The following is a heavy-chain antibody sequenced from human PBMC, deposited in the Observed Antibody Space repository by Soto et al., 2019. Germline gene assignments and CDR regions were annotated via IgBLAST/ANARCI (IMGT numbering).Heavy chain of an antibody. V-gene: IGHV4-59*08. D-gene: IGHD3-9*01. J-gene: IGHJ6*02. CDR1: GGSISSYY. CDR2: IYYSGST. Sequence: SETLSLTCTVSGGSISSYYWSWIRQPPGKGLEWIGYIYYSGSTNYNPSLKSRVTISVDTSKNQFSLKLSSVTAADTAVYYCASGYYDILTGSQGAYYYYYGMDVWGQGTTVTVSS. CDR3: ASGYYDILTGSQGAYYYYYGMDV.